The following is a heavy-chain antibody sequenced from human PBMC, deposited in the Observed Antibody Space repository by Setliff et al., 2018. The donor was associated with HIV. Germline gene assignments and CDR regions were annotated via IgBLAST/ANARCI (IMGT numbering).Heavy chain of an antibody. J-gene: IGHJ4*02. CDR1: GGSVSDTSYY. D-gene: IGHD5-12*01. V-gene: IGHV4-39*01. CDR3: ARLGDSGYDFRGYFDY. Sequence: SETLSLTCTVSGGSVSDTSYYWGWIRQPPGKGLEWLANVYYSGGTYYNPSLNSRVTISVDTSRNQFSLKLTSVTAADTALYFCARLGDSGYDFRGYFDYWGQGKLVTVCS. CDR2: VYYSGGT.